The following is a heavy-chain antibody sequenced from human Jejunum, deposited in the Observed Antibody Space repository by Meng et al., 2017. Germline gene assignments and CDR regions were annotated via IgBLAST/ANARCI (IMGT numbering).Heavy chain of an antibody. CDR1: GGSISDFY. J-gene: IGHJ6*02. V-gene: IGHV4-59*01. CDR2: IFYSGST. CDR3: ARFRGGSDWPSYYYYGMDV. D-gene: IGHD3-9*01. Sequence: SETLSLTCSVSGGSISDFYWSWIRQSPGKGLEWIGYIFYSGSTTYSPSLKSRVTISIDRSKTQFSLELKSVTAADTAVYYCARFRGGSDWPSYYYYGMDVWGRGTVVTVSS.